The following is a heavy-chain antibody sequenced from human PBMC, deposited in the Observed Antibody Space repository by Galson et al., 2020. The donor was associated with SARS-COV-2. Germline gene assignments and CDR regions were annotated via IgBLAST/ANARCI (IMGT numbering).Heavy chain of an antibody. CDR1: GFTFSSYW. J-gene: IGHJ4*02. CDR3: ATPHMGN. D-gene: IGHD1-26*01. CDR2: INSDGSST. V-gene: IGHV3-74*01. Sequence: ALHGESLKISCAASGFTFSSYWMHWVRQAPGKGLVWDSRINSDGSSTSYADSVKGRFTISRDNAKNTLYLQMNSLRAEDTAVYYCATPHMGNWGQGTLVTVSS.